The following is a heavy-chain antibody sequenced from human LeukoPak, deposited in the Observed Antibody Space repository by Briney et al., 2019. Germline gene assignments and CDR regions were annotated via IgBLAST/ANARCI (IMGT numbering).Heavy chain of an antibody. CDR2: ISGSGGST. CDR3: AKDEDGVAASE. V-gene: IGHV3-23*01. Sequence: GGSLRLSCAASGFTFRSYGMSWVRLAPGKGLEWVSSISGSGGSTYYADSVKGRFTISRDNSKNTVYLQMNSLRAEDTAVYYCAKDEDGVAASEGGQGTLVTVSS. CDR1: GFTFRSYG. D-gene: IGHD3-3*01. J-gene: IGHJ4*02.